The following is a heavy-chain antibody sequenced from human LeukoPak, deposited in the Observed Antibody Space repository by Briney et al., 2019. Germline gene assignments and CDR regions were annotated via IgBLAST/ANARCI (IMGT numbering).Heavy chain of an antibody. Sequence: PSETLSLTCTVSGGSISSYYWSWIRQPPGKGLEWIGYIYYSGSTNYNPSLKSRVTISVDTSKNQFSLQLSSVTAADTAVYYCASANYYYYGMDVWGQGTTVTVSS. CDR1: GGSISSYY. V-gene: IGHV4-59*08. CDR2: IYYSGST. J-gene: IGHJ6*02. CDR3: ASANYYYYGMDV.